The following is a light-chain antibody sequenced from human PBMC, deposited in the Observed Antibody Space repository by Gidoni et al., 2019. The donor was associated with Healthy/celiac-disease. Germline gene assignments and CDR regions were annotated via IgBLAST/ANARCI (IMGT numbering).Light chain of an antibody. V-gene: IGKV1-39*01. CDR1: QSISSY. CDR2: AAS. J-gene: IGKJ2*01. CDR3: QQSYSTPQYT. Sequence: DIQMTQSPSSLSASVGDRVTITCRASQSISSYLHWYQQKPGKAPKLLIYAASSLQIGVPSRFSGSGSWTNFSLTISSLLPEDFATYYCQQSYSTPQYTFGQGTKLEIK.